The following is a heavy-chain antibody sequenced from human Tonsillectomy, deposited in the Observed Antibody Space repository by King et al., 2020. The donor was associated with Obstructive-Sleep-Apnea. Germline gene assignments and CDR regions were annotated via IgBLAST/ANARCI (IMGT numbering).Heavy chain of an antibody. CDR3: AKDREYLLWFGELLPNSDY. D-gene: IGHD3-10*01. Sequence: VQLVESGGGVVQPGGSLRLSCAASGFTFSSYGMHWVRQAPGKGLEWVAFIRYDGSNKYYADSVKGRFTISRDNSKNTLYLQMNSLRAEDTAVYYCAKDREYLLWFGELLPNSDYWGQGTLVTVSS. V-gene: IGHV3-30*02. CDR1: GFTFSSYG. J-gene: IGHJ4*02. CDR2: IRYDGSNK.